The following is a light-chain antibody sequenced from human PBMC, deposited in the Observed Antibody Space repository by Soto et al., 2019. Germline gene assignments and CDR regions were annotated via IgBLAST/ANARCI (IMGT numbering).Light chain of an antibody. CDR3: QHSWT. CDR1: QSISTW. J-gene: IGKJ1*01. V-gene: IGKV1-5*02. Sequence: DIQMTQSPSTLSASVGDRVTIICRASQSISTWLAWYQLKPGKAPKLLIYDASALEGGVPSRFSCIGSRTEYTLTISGLQPDDFATYDCQHSWTLGQGTKVEIK. CDR2: DAS.